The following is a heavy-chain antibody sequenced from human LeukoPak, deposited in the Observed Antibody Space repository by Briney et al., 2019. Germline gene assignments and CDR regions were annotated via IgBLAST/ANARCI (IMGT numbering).Heavy chain of an antibody. CDR1: GGSISSSSYY. V-gene: IGHV4-39*01. CDR3: ARPDSSGYYYVRDGAFDI. CDR2: IYYSGST. J-gene: IGHJ3*02. Sequence: SETLSLTCTVSGGSISSSSYYWGWIRQPPGKGLEWIGSIYYSGSTYYNPSLKSRVTISVDTSKNQFSLKLSSVTAADTAVYYCARPDSSGYYYVRDGAFDIWGQRSIVTVSS. D-gene: IGHD3-22*01.